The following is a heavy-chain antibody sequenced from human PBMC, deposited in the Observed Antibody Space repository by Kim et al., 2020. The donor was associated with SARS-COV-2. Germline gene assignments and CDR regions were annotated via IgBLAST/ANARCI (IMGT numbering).Heavy chain of an antibody. J-gene: IGHJ4*02. CDR1: GGSISSSSYY. Sequence: SETLSLTCTVSGGSISSSSYYWGWIRQPPGKGLEWIGSIYYSGSTYYNPSLKSRVTISVDTSKNQFSLKLSSVTAADTAVYYCARDPVSGWHVSEDYWGQGTLVTVSS. CDR3: ARDPVSGWHVSEDY. D-gene: IGHD6-19*01. V-gene: IGHV4-39*07. CDR2: IYYSGST.